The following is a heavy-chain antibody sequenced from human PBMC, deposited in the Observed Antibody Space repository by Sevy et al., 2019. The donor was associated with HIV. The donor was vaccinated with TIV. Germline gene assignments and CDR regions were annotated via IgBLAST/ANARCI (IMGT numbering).Heavy chain of an antibody. D-gene: IGHD6-13*01. V-gene: IGHV3-13*01. CDR2: IGLSGDT. CDR1: AFTFSSYD. J-gene: IGHJ3*01. Sequence: GGSLRLSCAATAFTFSSYDMHWVRQVAGKGLEWVSSIGLSGDTYFAGSVKGRFTISRDNVKNYLYLLMSSLRAGDTAVYYCARETAADAFDVWGQGTFVTVSS. CDR3: ARETAADAFDV.